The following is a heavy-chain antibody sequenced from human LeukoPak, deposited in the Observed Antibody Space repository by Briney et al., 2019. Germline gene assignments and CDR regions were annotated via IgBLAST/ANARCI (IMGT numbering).Heavy chain of an antibody. CDR1: GGSISSYC. CDR2: VYYSGST. Sequence: SETLSLTCTVSGGSISSYCWSWIRQPPGKGLEWIGCVYYSGSTNYNPSLKSRVTISVDTSKNQFSLKLSSVTAADTAVFYCARAVADFWSGQYYFDYWGQGTLVTVSS. J-gene: IGHJ4*02. V-gene: IGHV4-59*01. CDR3: ARAVADFWSGQYYFDY. D-gene: IGHD3-3*01.